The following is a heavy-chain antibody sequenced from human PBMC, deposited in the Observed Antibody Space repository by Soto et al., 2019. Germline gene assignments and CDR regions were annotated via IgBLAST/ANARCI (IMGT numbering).Heavy chain of an antibody. J-gene: IGHJ3*02. D-gene: IGHD5-12*01. CDR2: IYDSGST. CDR1: GASFRHSY. Sequence: SENLSLSCTVPGASFRHSYWSWIRHAPGKGLEWLGYIYDSGSTNYNPSVKSRVTMSVDTSKTQFSLDLGSVTAADTAVYYCARGPGGEMATIEDDAFDIWGQGTMVT. V-gene: IGHV4-59*01. CDR3: ARGPGGEMATIEDDAFDI.